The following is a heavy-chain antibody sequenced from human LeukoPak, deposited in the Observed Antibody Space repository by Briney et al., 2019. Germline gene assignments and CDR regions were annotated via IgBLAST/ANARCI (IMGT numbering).Heavy chain of an antibody. V-gene: IGHV3-23*01. CDR3: AKDVRVGGGGMDV. Sequence: GSLRLSCAASGFTFSSYAMTWVRQAPGKGLEWVSLISSSGDNTYYADSVKGRFTISRDNSKNTLSLQMNSLRAEDTAVYYCAKDVRVGGGGMDVWGQGTPVTVSS. CDR1: GFTFSSYA. J-gene: IGHJ6*02. CDR2: ISSSGDNT. D-gene: IGHD1-26*01.